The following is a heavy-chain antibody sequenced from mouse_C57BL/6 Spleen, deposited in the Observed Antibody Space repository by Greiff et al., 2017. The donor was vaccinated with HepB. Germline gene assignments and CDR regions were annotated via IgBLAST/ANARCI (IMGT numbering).Heavy chain of an antibody. D-gene: IGHD2-3*01. V-gene: IGHV1-55*01. CDR3: ARGIYDGYLYYAMDY. CDR1: GYTFTSYW. J-gene: IGHJ4*01. CDR2: IYPGSGST. Sequence: QVQLQHPGAELVKPGASVKMSCKASGYTFTSYWITWVKQRPGQGLEWIGDIYPGSGSTNYNEKFKSKATLTVDTSSSTAYMQLSSLTSEDSAAYYCARGIYDGYLYYAMDYWGQGTSVTVSS.